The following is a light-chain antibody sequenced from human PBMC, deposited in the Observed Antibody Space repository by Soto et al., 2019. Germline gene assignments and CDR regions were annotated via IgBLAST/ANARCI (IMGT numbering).Light chain of an antibody. V-gene: IGKV1-12*01. J-gene: IGKJ5*01. CDR2: GAS. CDR1: QDIGSW. CDR3: QQRGSFPIT. Sequence: DIQMTQSPSSVSASVGDRVTITCRASQDIGSWLAWYQQKPGKAPDLLIYGASSLQSGVPSRFYGSGSGTDFTLTISSLQPEDFATYYCQQRGSFPITFGQGTRLEIK.